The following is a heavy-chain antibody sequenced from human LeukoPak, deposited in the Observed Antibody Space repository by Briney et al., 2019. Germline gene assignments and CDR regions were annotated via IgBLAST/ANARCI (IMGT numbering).Heavy chain of an antibody. V-gene: IGHV5-51*01. CDR2: IYPGDSDT. J-gene: IGHJ4*02. CDR3: ARGTNYYDSSGYPVY. Sequence: GESLKISCKGSGYRFTSYWIGWVRQMPGKGLEWMGIIYPGDSDTRYSPSFQGQVTISADKSISTAYLQWSSLKASDTAMYYCARGTNYYDSSGYPVYWGQGTLVTVSS. D-gene: IGHD3-22*01. CDR1: GYRFTSYW.